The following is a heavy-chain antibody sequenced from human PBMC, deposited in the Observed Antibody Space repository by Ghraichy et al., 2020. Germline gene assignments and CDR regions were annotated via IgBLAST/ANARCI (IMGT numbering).Heavy chain of an antibody. J-gene: IGHJ4*02. Sequence: CAASGFTFSSYAMSWVRQAPGKGLEWVSGISDSGGSTYYADSVKGRFTVSRDNSKNTLYLQMNSLRAEDTAVYYCAKDVLQGDFDSWGQGTLVTVSS. D-gene: IGHD1-1*01. CDR3: AKDVLQGDFDS. V-gene: IGHV3-23*01. CDR1: GFTFSSYA. CDR2: ISDSGGST.